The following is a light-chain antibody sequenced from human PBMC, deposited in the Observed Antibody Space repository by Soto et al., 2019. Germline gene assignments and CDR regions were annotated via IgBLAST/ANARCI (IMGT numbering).Light chain of an antibody. Sequence: DIVLTQSRGTLSLSPGERATLSCRASQSVSSSYLAWYQQKPGQAPRLLIYGASSRATGIPDRFSGSGSGTDFTLTINRLEPEDFAVYYCQQYGSPWTFGQGTKVDI. CDR3: QQYGSPWT. J-gene: IGKJ1*01. CDR2: GAS. CDR1: QSVSSSY. V-gene: IGKV3-20*01.